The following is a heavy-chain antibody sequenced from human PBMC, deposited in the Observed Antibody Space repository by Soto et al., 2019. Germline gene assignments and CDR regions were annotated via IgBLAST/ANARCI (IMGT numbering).Heavy chain of an antibody. CDR1: GFTFSSYS. J-gene: IGHJ6*02. CDR2: ISSSSSYI. CDR3: ARDSNLDSGSGTLNGMDV. D-gene: IGHD3-10*01. V-gene: IGHV3-21*01. Sequence: EVQLVESGGGLVKPGGSLRLSCAASGFTFSSYSMNWVRQAPGKGLEWVSSISSSSSYIYYADSVKGRFTISRDNAQNSLYLQMNSLRAEDTAVYYCARDSNLDSGSGTLNGMDVWGQGTTVTVSS.